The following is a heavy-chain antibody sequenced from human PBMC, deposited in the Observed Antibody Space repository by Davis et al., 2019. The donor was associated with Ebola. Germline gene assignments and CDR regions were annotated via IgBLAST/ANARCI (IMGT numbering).Heavy chain of an antibody. V-gene: IGHV3-7*01. CDR2: IKQDGSEK. Sequence: GESLKISCAASGFTFSSYAMSWVRQAPGKGLEWVANIKQDGSEKYFVDSVKGRFTISRDNAKNSLYLQMDSLRAEDTGVYYCARIIAASAPFDYRGQGTPVTVSS. CDR3: ARIIAASAPFDY. D-gene: IGHD6-13*01. CDR1: GFTFSSYA. J-gene: IGHJ4*02.